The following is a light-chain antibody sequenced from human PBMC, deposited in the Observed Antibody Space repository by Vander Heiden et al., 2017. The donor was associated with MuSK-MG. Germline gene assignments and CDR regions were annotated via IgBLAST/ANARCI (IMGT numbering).Light chain of an antibody. V-gene: IGLV1-44*01. CDR2: SDN. Sequence: QSVLTQPPSASGTPGQRVTISCSGSSSNIGSNTVKWYRQLPGTAPKLLIDSDNQRPSGVPDRFSGSRSGTSASLAISGLQSEDEADYYCASWDDSLNGLHVFGTGTKVTVL. CDR1: SSNIGSNT. CDR3: ASWDDSLNGLHV. J-gene: IGLJ1*01.